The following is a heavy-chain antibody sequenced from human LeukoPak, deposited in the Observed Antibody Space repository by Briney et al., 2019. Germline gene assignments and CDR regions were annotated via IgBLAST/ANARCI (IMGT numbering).Heavy chain of an antibody. Sequence: ASVKVSCKASGYTFTGYYMHWVRQAPGQGLEWMGWINPNSGGTNYAQKFQGRVTMTRDTSISTAYMELSRLRSDDTAVYYCASELSSIVVVPAAMPVYWGQGTLVTVSS. CDR2: INPNSGGT. D-gene: IGHD2-2*01. V-gene: IGHV1-2*02. CDR3: ASELSSIVVVPAAMPVY. CDR1: GYTFTGYY. J-gene: IGHJ4*02.